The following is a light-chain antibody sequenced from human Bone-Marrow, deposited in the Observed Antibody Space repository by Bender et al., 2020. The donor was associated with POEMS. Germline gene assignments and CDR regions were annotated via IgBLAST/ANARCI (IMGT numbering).Light chain of an antibody. CDR2: QVS. CDR1: TGNVGGYNY. Sequence: QSALTQPRSVSGSPGQSVTISCTGTTGNVGGYNYVSWYQQYPGKAPKLLIYQVSKRPSGVSSRFSGSKSGDTASLTISGLQAEDEADYYCCSYAGSSTPVVFGGGTKLTVL. J-gene: IGLJ2*01. CDR3: CSYAGSSTPVV. V-gene: IGLV2-23*02.